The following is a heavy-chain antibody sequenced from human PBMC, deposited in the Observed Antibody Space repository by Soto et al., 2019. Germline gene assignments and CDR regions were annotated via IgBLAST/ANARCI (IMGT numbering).Heavy chain of an antibody. D-gene: IGHD3-3*01. CDR3: AHGVGAGAFDI. CDR1: GFSLSTSGVG. Sequence: QITLKESGPTLVNPPQTLTLTCTFSGFSLSTSGVGVGWISQPPGKALEWLALIYWNDDKRYSPSLKSRLTITKDSSKNQVVLTMTNMDPVDTATYFCAHGVGAGAFDIWGQGTMVTVSS. CDR2: IYWNDDK. V-gene: IGHV2-5*01. J-gene: IGHJ3*02.